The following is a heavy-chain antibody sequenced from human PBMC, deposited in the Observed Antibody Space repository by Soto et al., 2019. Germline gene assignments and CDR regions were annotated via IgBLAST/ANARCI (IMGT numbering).Heavy chain of an antibody. CDR2: ISSSSCYI. Sequence: GGSLRLSCAASGFTFSSYSMNWVRQAPGKGLEWVSSISSSSCYIYYADSVKGRFTIFRDNAKNSLYLQMNSLRAEDTAVYYCAREGTSSWENYYYYMDVWGKGTTVTVSS. J-gene: IGHJ6*03. CDR1: GFTFSSYS. D-gene: IGHD6-13*01. CDR3: AREGTSSWENYYYYMDV. V-gene: IGHV3-21*01.